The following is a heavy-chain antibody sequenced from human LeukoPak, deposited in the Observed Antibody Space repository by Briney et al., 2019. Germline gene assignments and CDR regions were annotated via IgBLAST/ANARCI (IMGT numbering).Heavy chain of an antibody. D-gene: IGHD3-10*01. CDR1: GGSISSGGYS. Sequence: SQTLSLTCAVSGGSISSGGYSWSWIRQPPGKCLEWIGYIYHSGTTYYNPPLKSRVTISVDRSKNQFSLKLNSVTAADTAVYYCARVREYYYGSGSLYYFDYWGQGTLVTVSS. CDR2: IYHSGTT. J-gene: IGHJ4*02. CDR3: ARVREYYYGSGSLYYFDY. V-gene: IGHV4-30-2*01.